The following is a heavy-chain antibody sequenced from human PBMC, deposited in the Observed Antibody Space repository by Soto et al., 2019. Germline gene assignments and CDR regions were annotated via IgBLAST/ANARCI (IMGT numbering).Heavy chain of an antibody. Sequence: SETLSLTCAVYGGSFSGYSWTWIRQPPGTGLEWIGEINHSGSTNYNPSLKSRVTISVDTSKNQFSLKLTSVTAADTAVYYCATGLLRYYAYWGHGTLVTVSS. V-gene: IGHV4-34*01. D-gene: IGHD3-9*01. CDR1: GGSFSGYS. CDR3: ATGLLRYYAY. J-gene: IGHJ4*01. CDR2: INHSGST.